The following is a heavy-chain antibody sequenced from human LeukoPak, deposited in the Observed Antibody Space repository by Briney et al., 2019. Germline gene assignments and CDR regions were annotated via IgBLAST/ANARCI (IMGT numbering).Heavy chain of an antibody. J-gene: IGHJ2*01. CDR3: AREGFYRYHGSGSYDYWYFDL. D-gene: IGHD3-10*01. Sequence: TSETLSLTCTVSGGSINPYYWSWIRQPPGKGLEWIGYIYYSGNTDYNPSLKSRVTISLDTSKNQFSLKLNSVTAADTAVYYCAREGFYRYHGSGSYDYWYFDLWGRGTLVTVSS. CDR1: GGSINPYY. CDR2: IYYSGNT. V-gene: IGHV4-59*01.